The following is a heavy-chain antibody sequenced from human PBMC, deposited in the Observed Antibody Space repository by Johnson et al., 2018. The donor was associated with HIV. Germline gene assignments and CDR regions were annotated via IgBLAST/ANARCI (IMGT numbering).Heavy chain of an antibody. V-gene: IGHV3-30-3*01. CDR3: ARARGQLTRGDDAFDI. D-gene: IGHD6-13*01. CDR2: ISYDGSNK. CDR1: GFTFSSYA. J-gene: IGHJ3*02. Sequence: QVQLVESGGGVVQPGRSLRLSCAASGFTFSSYAMHWVRQAPGKGLEWVAVISYDGSNKYYADSVKGRFTISRDNSKNTLYLQMNSRRAEDTAVYYCARARGQLTRGDDAFDIWGQGTMVTVSS.